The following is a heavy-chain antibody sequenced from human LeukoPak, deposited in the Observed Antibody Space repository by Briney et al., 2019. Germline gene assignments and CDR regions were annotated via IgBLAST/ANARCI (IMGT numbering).Heavy chain of an antibody. V-gene: IGHV3-7*03. J-gene: IGHJ4*02. Sequence: GGSLRLSCAASGFIFSSYWMSWVRQAPGKGLEWVANIKQDGSQKYYVDSVKGRFTISRDNAKKSLYLQMNSLRADDTAVYYCARGRNRFQIWGQGTLVTVSS. D-gene: IGHD3-10*01. CDR1: GFIFSSYW. CDR3: ARGRNRFQI. CDR2: IKQDGSQK.